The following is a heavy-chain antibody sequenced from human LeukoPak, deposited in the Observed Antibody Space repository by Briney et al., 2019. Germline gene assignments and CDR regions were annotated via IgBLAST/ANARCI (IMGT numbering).Heavy chain of an antibody. D-gene: IGHD3-22*01. CDR1: GFTVSTNY. Sequence: GRSLRLSCAVSGFTVSTNYMSWVRQAPGKGLEWVSVIYSGGSTYYADSVKGRFTISRDNSKNTLYLQMNSLRAEDTAVYYCARDDSSGYYHDYWGQGTLVTVSS. V-gene: IGHV3-53*01. J-gene: IGHJ4*02. CDR2: IYSGGST. CDR3: ARDDSSGYYHDY.